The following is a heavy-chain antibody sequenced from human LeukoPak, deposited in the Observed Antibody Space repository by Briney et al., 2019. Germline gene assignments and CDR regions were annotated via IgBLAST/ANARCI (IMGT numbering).Heavy chain of an antibody. V-gene: IGHV3-11*04. Sequence: GGSLRLSCAASGLTFRDYYMSWIRQAPGKGLEWVSYISSSGSTIYYADSVKGRFTISRDNAKNSLYLQMNSLRAEDTAVYYCAREWGGASTDAFDIWGQGTMVTVSS. D-gene: IGHD1-26*01. CDR2: ISSSGSTI. CDR1: GLTFRDYY. J-gene: IGHJ3*02. CDR3: AREWGGASTDAFDI.